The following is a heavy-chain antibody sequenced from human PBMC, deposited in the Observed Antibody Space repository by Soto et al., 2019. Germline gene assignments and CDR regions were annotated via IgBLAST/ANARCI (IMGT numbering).Heavy chain of an antibody. V-gene: IGHV3-30*03. CDR2: ISYDGSNK. J-gene: IGHJ6*02. CDR3: ARGWGYFDSSGFPYLYAMDV. D-gene: IGHD3-22*01. Sequence: GGSLRLSCAASGFTFSSYGMHWVRQAPGKGLEWVAVISYDGSNKYYADSVKGRFTISRDNSKNTLYLQMSSLRAQDTALYYCARGWGYFDSSGFPYLYAMDVWGQGTTVTVSS. CDR1: GFTFSSYG.